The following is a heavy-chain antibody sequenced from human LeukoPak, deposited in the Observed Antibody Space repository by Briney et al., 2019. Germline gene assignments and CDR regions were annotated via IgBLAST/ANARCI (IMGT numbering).Heavy chain of an antibody. V-gene: IGHV3-9*01. CDR2: ISWNSRII. J-gene: IGHJ4*02. D-gene: IGHD1-26*01. CDR1: GFIFDDYA. Sequence: GGSLRLSCAASGFIFDDYAMYWVRQAPGKGLEWVSGISWNSRIIDYADSVKGRFTISRDNAKTSLFLQINSLTTDDTAFYYCARLTGAASGTYYFDFWGQGTLVTVSS. CDR3: ARLTGAASGTYYFDF.